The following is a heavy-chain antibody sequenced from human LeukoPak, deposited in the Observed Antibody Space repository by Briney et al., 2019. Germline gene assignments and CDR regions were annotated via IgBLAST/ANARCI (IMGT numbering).Heavy chain of an antibody. D-gene: IGHD3-3*01. J-gene: IGHJ4*02. CDR2: INPNSGGT. Sequence: ASVTVSCKVSGYTFTIYGISSERQATGQWLERMGWINPNSGGTNYAEKFQGRVSMSRDTAISTAYMELSRLRSDDAAVYYCARDRPGSDFWSGYQPYYFDYWGQGTLVTVSS. V-gene: IGHV1-2*02. CDR3: ARDRPGSDFWSGYQPYYFDY. CDR1: GYTFTIYG.